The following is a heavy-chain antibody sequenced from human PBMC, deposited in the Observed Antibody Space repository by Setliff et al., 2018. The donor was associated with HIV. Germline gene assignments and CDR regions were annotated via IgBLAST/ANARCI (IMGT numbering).Heavy chain of an antibody. V-gene: IGHV4-59*12. CDR1: GLSMSYNY. Sequence: KASETLSLTCTVSGLSMSYNYWTWIRQSPGKGLEWIGYVHYSGSTRYNPSLKSRVTISMDTSKNQFSLKLTSVTAADTSVYYCARYGPDTYQPLWSFGVWGRGTMVTVSS. J-gene: IGHJ2*01. D-gene: IGHD3-10*01. CDR3: ARYGPDTYQPLWSFGV. CDR2: VHYSGST.